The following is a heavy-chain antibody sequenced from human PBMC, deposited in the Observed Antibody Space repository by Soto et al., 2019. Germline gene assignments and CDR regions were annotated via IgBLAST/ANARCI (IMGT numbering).Heavy chain of an antibody. J-gene: IGHJ6*02. CDR1: GFTFSSYA. CDR3: ARDMSGGTYNYYYGMDV. V-gene: IGHV3-23*01. Sequence: GGALRLSCAASGFTFSSYAMTWDRQAPGRGLEWVSAISGTGSPTYYADSVKGRFTISRDNSKNTLYLQMNSLRADDTAVYYCARDMSGGTYNYYYGMDVWGQGTTVTVSS. D-gene: IGHD1-26*01. CDR2: ISGTGSPT.